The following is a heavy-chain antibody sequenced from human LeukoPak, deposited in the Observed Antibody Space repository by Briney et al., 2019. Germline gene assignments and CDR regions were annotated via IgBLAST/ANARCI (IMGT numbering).Heavy chain of an antibody. CDR2: IYYSGST. CDR1: GGSISLYY. J-gene: IGHJ5*02. D-gene: IGHD2-2*01. CDR3: GRHSDPRSSSWGNWLDP. Sequence: SETLSLTCTVSGGSISLYYWSWIRQPPGKGLEWIGYIYYSGSTNFNPSLKSRVTISVDTSKNQFSLKLRSVTAADTAVYYCGRHSDPRSSSWGNWLDPWGQGTLVTVSS. V-gene: IGHV4-59*08.